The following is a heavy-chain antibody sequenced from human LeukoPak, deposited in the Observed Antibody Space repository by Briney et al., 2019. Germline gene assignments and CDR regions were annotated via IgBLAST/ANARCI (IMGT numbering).Heavy chain of an antibody. V-gene: IGHV1-2*06. CDR3: ARTPNYFDSSGSYDH. CDR1: GYTFTGYY. CDR2: INPNSGGT. Sequence: ASVKVSCKASGYTFTGYYMHWVRQAPGQGLEWMGRINPNSGGTNYAQKFQGRVTMTRDTSISTAYMELSSLRSDDTAVYFCARTPNYFDSSGSYDHWGQGTLVTVSS. J-gene: IGHJ4*02. D-gene: IGHD3-22*01.